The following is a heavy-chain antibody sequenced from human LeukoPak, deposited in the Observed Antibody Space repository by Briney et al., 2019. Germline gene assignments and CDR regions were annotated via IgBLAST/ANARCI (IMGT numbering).Heavy chain of an antibody. CDR3: AKDKRLRRGSDDILTARYHYDYYGMDV. Sequence: PGRSLRLSCATSGFTFNDYAMHWVRQAPGKGLEWVSGISSNSGSMFYADSVKGRFTISRDNGKNSLYLQMNSLRPEDTATYYCAKDKRLRRGSDDILTARYHYDYYGMDVWGQGTTVTVSS. V-gene: IGHV3-9*01. J-gene: IGHJ6*02. CDR2: ISSNSGSM. CDR1: GFTFNDYA. D-gene: IGHD3-9*01.